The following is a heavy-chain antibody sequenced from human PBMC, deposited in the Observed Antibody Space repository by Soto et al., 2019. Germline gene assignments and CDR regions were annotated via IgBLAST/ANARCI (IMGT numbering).Heavy chain of an antibody. J-gene: IGHJ4*02. CDR1: GFTFSNFR. CDR2: IDGSGTAM. D-gene: IGHD2-21*02. CDR3: ARQLYTVVTPQDY. Sequence: PGGSLRLCCAASGFTFSNFRMNWIRQAPGKGLEWVSHIDGSGTAMSYVDSVKGRFTISRDNAKNSLYLEMTSLRDEDTAVYYCARQLYTVVTPQDYWGRGTLVTVSS. V-gene: IGHV3-48*02.